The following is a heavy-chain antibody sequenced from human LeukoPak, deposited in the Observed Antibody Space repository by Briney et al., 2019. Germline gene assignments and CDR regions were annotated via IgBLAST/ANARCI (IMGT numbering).Heavy chain of an antibody. J-gene: IGHJ5*02. D-gene: IGHD2-15*01. CDR2: IYYSGST. CDR1: GGSISSYY. Sequence: PSETLSLTCSVSGGSISSYYWSWIRQPPGKGLEWIGYIYYSGSTNYNPSLKSRVTISVDTSKNQFSLKLSSVTAADTAVYYCARHRSCSGGSCYSQWFDPWGQGTLVTVSS. CDR3: ARHRSCSGGSCYSQWFDP. V-gene: IGHV4-59*01.